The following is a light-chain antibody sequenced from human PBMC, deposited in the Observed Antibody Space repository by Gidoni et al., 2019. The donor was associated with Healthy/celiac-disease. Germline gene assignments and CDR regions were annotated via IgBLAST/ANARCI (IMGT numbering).Light chain of an antibody. CDR3: QQRSNWPPLT. CDR1: QSVSSY. Sequence: IVFSLSPATLSFSPGERATLSCRASQSVSSYLAWYQQNPGQAPRLLIYDASNRATGIPARFSGSGSGTDFTLTISSLETEDFAVYYCQQRSNWPPLTFGGGTKVEIK. CDR2: DAS. V-gene: IGKV3-11*01. J-gene: IGKJ4*01.